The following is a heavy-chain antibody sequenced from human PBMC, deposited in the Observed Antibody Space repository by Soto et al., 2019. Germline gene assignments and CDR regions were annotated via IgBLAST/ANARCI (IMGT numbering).Heavy chain of an antibody. V-gene: IGHV4-39*01. CDR2: IYYSGST. D-gene: IGHD3-16*02. CDR1: GGSISSSSYY. J-gene: IGHJ3*02. Sequence: QLQLQESGPGLVKPSGTLSLTCTVSGGSISSSSYYWGWIRQPPGKGLEWIGSIYYSGSTYYNPSLKSRVTISVDTSTNQFSLKLSSVTAADTAVYYCASPIYDYIWGSYRLDAFDIWGQGTMVTVSS. CDR3: ASPIYDYIWGSYRLDAFDI.